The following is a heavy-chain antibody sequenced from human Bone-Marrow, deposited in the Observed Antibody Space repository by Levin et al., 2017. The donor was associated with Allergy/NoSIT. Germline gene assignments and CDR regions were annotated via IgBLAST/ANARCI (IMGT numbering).Heavy chain of an antibody. D-gene: IGHD5-24*01. V-gene: IGHV1-18*01. J-gene: IGHJ3*02. CDR1: GYSFTSFG. CDR2: ISGDNSDA. Sequence: ASVKVSCKASGYSFTSFGISWVRQAPGQGLEWMGYISGDNSDANYAQRFQGRLTVTTDTSTFTSYMEMGSLVPDDTGVYYCARDRGYNPDPFDIWCQGTMVVVSS. CDR3: ARDRGYNPDPFDI.